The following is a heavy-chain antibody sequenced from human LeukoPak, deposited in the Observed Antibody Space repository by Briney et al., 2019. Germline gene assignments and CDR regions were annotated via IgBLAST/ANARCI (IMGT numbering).Heavy chain of an antibody. D-gene: IGHD3-10*01. Sequence: ASVKVSCKASGGTFSSYAISWVRQAPGQGLEWMGGIIPIFGTANYAQKFQGRVTMTRDTSTSTVYMELSSLRSEDTAVYYCARDRGVRYYFDYWGQGTLVTVSS. CDR1: GGTFSSYA. CDR2: IIPIFGTA. V-gene: IGHV1-69*05. CDR3: ARDRGVRYYFDY. J-gene: IGHJ4*02.